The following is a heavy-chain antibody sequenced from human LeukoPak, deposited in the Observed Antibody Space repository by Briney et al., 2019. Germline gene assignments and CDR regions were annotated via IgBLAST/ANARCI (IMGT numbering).Heavy chain of an antibody. Sequence: PGGSLRLSCAASGFTFSDYYMSWIRQAPGKGLEWVSYISSSGSTIYYGDSVKGRFTISRDNAKNSLYLQMNSLRAEDTALYYCAKDSDYYGSGGSDYWGQGTLVTVSS. V-gene: IGHV3-11*01. CDR2: ISSSGSTI. CDR3: AKDSDYYGSGGSDY. CDR1: GFTFSDYY. J-gene: IGHJ4*02. D-gene: IGHD3-10*01.